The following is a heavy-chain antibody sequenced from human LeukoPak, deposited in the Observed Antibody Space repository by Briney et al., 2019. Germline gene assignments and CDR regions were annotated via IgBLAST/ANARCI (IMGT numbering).Heavy chain of an antibody. J-gene: IGHJ4*02. V-gene: IGHV4-61*02. Sequence: SGTLSLTCSVSGDSITSGHYWAWIRQPAGKGLEWIGRFYTSGTPNYNPSLKSRVTISVDTSRNQFSLKLSSVTAADTAVYYCARGGIPDYWGQGILVTVSS. CDR2: FYTSGTP. CDR3: ARGGIPDY. D-gene: IGHD2-21*01. CDR1: GDSITSGHY.